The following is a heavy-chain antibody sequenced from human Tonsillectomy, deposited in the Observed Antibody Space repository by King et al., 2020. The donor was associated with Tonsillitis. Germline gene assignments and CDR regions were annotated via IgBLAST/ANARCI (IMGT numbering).Heavy chain of an antibody. CDR3: AIYGSGNLYGMDV. Sequence: QLQGSGPGLVKPSETLSLTCTVSGGSISSSSYYWGWIRQPPGKGLEWIGSIYYSGSTYYNPSLKSRVTISVDTSKNLFFLMLSSGAAAETAMYYCAIYGSGNLYGMDVWGQGTTVTVSS. J-gene: IGHJ6*02. D-gene: IGHD3-10*01. CDR1: GGSISSSSYY. V-gene: IGHV4-39*01. CDR2: IYYSGST.